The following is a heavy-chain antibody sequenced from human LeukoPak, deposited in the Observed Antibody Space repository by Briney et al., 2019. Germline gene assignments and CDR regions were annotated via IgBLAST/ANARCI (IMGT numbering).Heavy chain of an antibody. V-gene: IGHV3-48*01. D-gene: IGHD3-22*01. CDR2: ITTSGGAK. CDR1: GFTFSSYS. CDR3: ARTRSSGYLTLGY. J-gene: IGHJ4*02. Sequence: GGSLRLSCAASGFTFSSYSMNWVRQAPGKGLEWISYITTSGGAKNYADSVKGRFTISRDNAENSLYLQMSSLRAEDTAVYYCARTRSSGYLTLGYWGQGTLVTVSS.